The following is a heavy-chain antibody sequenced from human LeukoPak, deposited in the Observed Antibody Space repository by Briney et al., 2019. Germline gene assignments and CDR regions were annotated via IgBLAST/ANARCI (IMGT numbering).Heavy chain of an antibody. Sequence: GGSLRLSCAASTFTFSDYYMSWIRQAPGKGLEWVSHISSSGSFIYYADSVKGRFTISRDNAKHSLDLQMNSLRDVDTAIYYCARAGGGGYNYGLDYWGQGILVAVSS. CDR3: ARAGGGGYNYGLDY. J-gene: IGHJ4*02. CDR2: ISSSGSFI. CDR1: TFTFSDYY. V-gene: IGHV3-11*04. D-gene: IGHD5-18*01.